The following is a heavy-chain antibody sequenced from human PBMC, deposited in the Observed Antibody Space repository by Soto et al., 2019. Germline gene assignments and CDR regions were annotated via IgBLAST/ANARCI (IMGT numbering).Heavy chain of an antibody. J-gene: IGHJ4*02. V-gene: IGHV1-18*01. CDR2: ISAHNGNT. D-gene: IGHD1-1*01. CDR1: GYTFTSYG. Sequence: QVHLVQSGAEVKKPGASVKVSCKCSGYTFTSYGITWVRQAPGQGLEWMGWISAHNGNTDYAQKVQGRVTVTRDTSTSTAYMELRGLRSDDTAVYYCARGRYGDYWGQGALVTVSS. CDR3: ARGRYGDY.